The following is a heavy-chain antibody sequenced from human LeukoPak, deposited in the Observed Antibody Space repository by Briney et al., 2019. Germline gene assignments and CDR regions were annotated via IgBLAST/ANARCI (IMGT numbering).Heavy chain of an antibody. CDR2: ISGSGGST. D-gene: IGHD6-19*01. V-gene: IGHV3-23*01. CDR1: GFTISSYA. J-gene: IGHJ4*02. Sequence: PGGSLRLSCAASGFTISSYAMSWVRQAPGKGLEWVSAISGSGGSTYYADSVKGRFTISRDNSKNTLYLQMNSLRAEDTAVYYCAKDLGGSSGWYVDYWGQGTLVTVSS. CDR3: AKDLGGSSGWYVDY.